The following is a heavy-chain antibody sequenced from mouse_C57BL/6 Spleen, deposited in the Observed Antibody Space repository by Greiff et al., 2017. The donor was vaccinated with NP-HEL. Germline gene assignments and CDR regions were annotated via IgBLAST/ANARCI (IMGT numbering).Heavy chain of an antibody. CDR3: ARPLYYSNRYVDV. CDR2: ILPGSGST. J-gene: IGHJ1*03. Sequence: VQLQQSGAELMKPGASVKLSCKATGYTFTGYWIEWVKQRPGHGLEWIGEILPGSGSTNFNEKFKGKATFTAATSSNTAYMLLSSLTTEDSAIYYCARPLYYSNRYVDVWGTGTTVTVSS. CDR1: GYTFTGYW. V-gene: IGHV1-9*01. D-gene: IGHD2-5*01.